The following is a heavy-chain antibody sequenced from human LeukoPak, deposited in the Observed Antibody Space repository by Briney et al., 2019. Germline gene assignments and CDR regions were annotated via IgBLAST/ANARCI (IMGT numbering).Heavy chain of an antibody. CDR2: MYLSGTT. CDR1: GGSISSLDL. J-gene: IGHJ4*02. D-gene: IGHD3-22*01. CDR3: AGLVGRYSSGLYYYYFDY. V-gene: IGHV4-4*02. Sequence: PSGTLSLTCIVSGGSISSLDLWSWVRQPPGKGLEWIGEMYLSGTTHSNPSVKSRVTISIDKSKNQFFLNLSSVTAADTAVYHCAGLVGRYSSGLYYYYFDYWGQGTLVTVSS.